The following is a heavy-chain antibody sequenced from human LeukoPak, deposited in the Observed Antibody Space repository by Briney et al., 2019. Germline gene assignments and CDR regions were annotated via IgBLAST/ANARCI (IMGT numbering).Heavy chain of an antibody. Sequence: ASVKVSCKASGYTFTGYYMHWVRQAPGQGLEWMGWINPNSGGTNYSQKFQGRVTITRDTSISTAYMELSRLRSDDTAVYYCARGGVSGSSRSNWFDPWGQGTLVTVSS. J-gene: IGHJ5*02. CDR1: GYTFTGYY. D-gene: IGHD1-26*01. V-gene: IGHV1-2*02. CDR3: ARGGVSGSSRSNWFDP. CDR2: INPNSGGT.